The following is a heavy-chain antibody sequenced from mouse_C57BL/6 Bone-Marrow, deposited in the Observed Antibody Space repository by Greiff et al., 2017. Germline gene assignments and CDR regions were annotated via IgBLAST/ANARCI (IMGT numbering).Heavy chain of an antibody. J-gene: IGHJ2*01. CDR3: ARGYHPPDY. CDR2: IDPSGSYT. Sequence: QVQLQQPGAELVKPGASVKLSCKASGYTFTSYWMQWVKQRPGQGLEWIGEIDPSGSYTNYNQKFKGKATLTVDTSSSTAYMQLSSLTSEDSAVYYCARGYHPPDYWGQGTTLTVSS. CDR1: GYTFTSYW. D-gene: IGHD2-14*01. V-gene: IGHV1-50*01.